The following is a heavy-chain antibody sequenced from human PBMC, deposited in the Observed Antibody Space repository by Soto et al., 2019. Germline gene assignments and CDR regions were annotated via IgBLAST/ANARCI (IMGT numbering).Heavy chain of an antibody. V-gene: IGHV3-23*01. D-gene: IGHD2-2*01. Sequence: PGGSMRLSCAASGFTFSNYYMSWVRQAQGKGLEWVSAISSGGSTTYYADSVKGRISISRDNSKNTLYLQMNRLRAEDTAVYYCANVRLVGEDYLGQGTLVSVSS. CDR1: GFTFSNYY. J-gene: IGHJ4*02. CDR3: ANVRLVGEDY. CDR2: ISSGGSTT.